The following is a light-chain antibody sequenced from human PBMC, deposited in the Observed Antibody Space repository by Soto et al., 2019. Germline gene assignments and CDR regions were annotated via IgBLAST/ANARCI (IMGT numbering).Light chain of an antibody. Sequence: QSALTQPRSVSGSPGQSVTISCTGNSTDVGGYNYVSWYQQHPGKVPKLMLYDVSKRPSGVPDRFSGSKSGNTASLTISGLQAGDEADYYCCSYAGRDTLYVFGSGTKVTVL. J-gene: IGLJ1*01. CDR2: DVS. V-gene: IGLV2-11*01. CDR1: STDVGGYNY. CDR3: CSYAGRDTLYV.